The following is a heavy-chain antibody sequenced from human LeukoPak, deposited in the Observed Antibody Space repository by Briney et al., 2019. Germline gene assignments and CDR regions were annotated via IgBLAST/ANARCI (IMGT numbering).Heavy chain of an antibody. J-gene: IGHJ6*02. V-gene: IGHV3-15*01. D-gene: IGHD3-3*01. Sequence: GRSLRLSCAASGFTFNSYGMFWVRQAPGKGLEWVGRIRSKADGGTIDYAAPVEGRFTISRDDSKNMLFLQMNSLKTEDTAVYYCTTVLRFLPNVWGQGTTVTVSS. CDR2: IRSKADGGTI. CDR3: TTVLRFLPNV. CDR1: GFTFNSYG.